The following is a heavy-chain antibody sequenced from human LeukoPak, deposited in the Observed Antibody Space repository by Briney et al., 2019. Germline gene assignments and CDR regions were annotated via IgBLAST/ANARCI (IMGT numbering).Heavy chain of an antibody. CDR3: AKVSLWFGTSREDY. D-gene: IGHD3-10*01. V-gene: IGHV3-23*01. CDR2: ISGSGGST. J-gene: IGHJ4*02. Sequence: GGSLRLSCAASGFTFSIDAMSWVRQAPGEGLGWVSPISGSGGSTYYADSVKGRFTISRDNSKTTLYLQMNSLRAEDTAVYYCAKVSLWFGTSREDYWGQGTLVTVSS. CDR1: GFTFSIDA.